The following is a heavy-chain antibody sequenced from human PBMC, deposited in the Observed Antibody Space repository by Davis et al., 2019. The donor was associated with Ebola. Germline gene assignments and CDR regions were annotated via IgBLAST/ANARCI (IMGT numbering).Heavy chain of an antibody. Sequence: ASVKVSCKASGYTFTSYGISWVRQAPGQGLEWMGWISAYNGNTNYAQKFQGRVTITADKSTSTAYMELSRLRSDDTAVYYCARDFMDTAMVLYGMDVWGQGTTVTVSS. CDR1: GYTFTSYG. J-gene: IGHJ6*02. CDR2: ISAYNGNT. V-gene: IGHV1-18*01. D-gene: IGHD5-18*01. CDR3: ARDFMDTAMVLYGMDV.